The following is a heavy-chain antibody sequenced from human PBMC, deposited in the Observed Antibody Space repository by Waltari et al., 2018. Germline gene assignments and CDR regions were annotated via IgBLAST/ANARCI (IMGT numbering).Heavy chain of an antibody. Sequence: QVQLQESGPGLVKPSETLSLTCSVSGGSIINYFWNWIRQSPGNGLEWIGYVRPTGISKFNPSLKSRVTMSADTSKSQISLRLTSVTATDTAVYYCARWDSSGRYYGDWGQGTPVIVSS. J-gene: IGHJ4*02. CDR3: ARWDSSGRYYGD. D-gene: IGHD6-19*01. CDR1: GGSIINYF. V-gene: IGHV4-4*08. CDR2: VRPTGIS.